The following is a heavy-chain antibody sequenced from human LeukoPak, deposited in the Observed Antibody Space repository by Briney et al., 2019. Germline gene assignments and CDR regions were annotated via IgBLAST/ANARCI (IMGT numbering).Heavy chain of an antibody. CDR3: ARVAAAGTDPGAFDM. J-gene: IGHJ3*02. V-gene: IGHV4-34*04. Sequence: SETLSLTCAVYGGSFGGYYWGWIRQPPGKGLEWIGEINHSGNTNDNPSHKSRATISVDTSKNQFSLKLRSVTAADTAVYYCARVAAAGTDPGAFDMWGQGTMVTVSS. D-gene: IGHD6-13*01. CDR1: GGSFGGYY. CDR2: INHSGNT.